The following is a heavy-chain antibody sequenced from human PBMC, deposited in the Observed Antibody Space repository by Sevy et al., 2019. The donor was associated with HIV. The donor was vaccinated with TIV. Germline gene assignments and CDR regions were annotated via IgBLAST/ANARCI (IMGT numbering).Heavy chain of an antibody. D-gene: IGHD2-2*01. J-gene: IGHJ4*02. Sequence: SETLSLTCAVYGGSFSGYYWSWIRQPPGKGLEWIGEINHSGSTNYNPSLKSRVTISVDTSKNQFSLKLSSVTAADTAVYYCARGRQDIVVVPAVPSLYYFDYWGQGTLVTVSS. CDR3: ARGRQDIVVVPAVPSLYYFDY. V-gene: IGHV4-34*01. CDR2: INHSGST. CDR1: GGSFSGYY.